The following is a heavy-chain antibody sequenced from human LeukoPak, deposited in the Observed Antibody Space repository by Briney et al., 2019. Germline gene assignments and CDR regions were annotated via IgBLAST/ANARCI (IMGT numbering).Heavy chain of an antibody. CDR1: GGSVSSYY. Sequence: ASETLSLTCTVSGGSVSSYYWTWIRQSPGKGLEWIGYIYYNGSTNLNPSLKGRVTLSVDTSKNQFSLNLRSVTAADTAVYYCARDGAHWGLGLPDYWGQGTLVAVSS. D-gene: IGHD3-16*01. V-gene: IGHV4-59*02. J-gene: IGHJ4*02. CDR2: IYYNGST. CDR3: ARDGAHWGLGLPDY.